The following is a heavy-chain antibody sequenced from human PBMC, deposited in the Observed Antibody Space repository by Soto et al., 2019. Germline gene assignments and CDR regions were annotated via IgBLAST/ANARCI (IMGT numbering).Heavy chain of an antibody. D-gene: IGHD3-10*01. CDR1: GFTFSRYS. V-gene: IGHV3-48*01. J-gene: IGHJ6*02. Sequence: PGGSLRLSCAASGFTFSRYSMNWVRQAPGKGLEWISYISSSSSTIYYADSVKGRFTISRDNAKNSLYLQMNSLRAEDTALYYCATDQGYYDSAHWGQGTTVTVSS. CDR3: ATDQGYYDSAH. CDR2: ISSSSSTI.